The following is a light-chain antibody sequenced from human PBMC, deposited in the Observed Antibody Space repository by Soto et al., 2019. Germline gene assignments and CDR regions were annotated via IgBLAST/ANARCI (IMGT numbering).Light chain of an antibody. CDR3: QQYDSSPLP. CDR1: QSISTW. J-gene: IGKJ4*01. Sequence: DIQMTQSPSTLSASVGDRVSITCRASQSISTWLAWYQQKPGKAPKLLIYKASTLESGVPSRFSGSRSGTEFTLTISSLQTDDFATYYCQQYDSSPLPFGGGTKVEIK. V-gene: IGKV1-5*03. CDR2: KAS.